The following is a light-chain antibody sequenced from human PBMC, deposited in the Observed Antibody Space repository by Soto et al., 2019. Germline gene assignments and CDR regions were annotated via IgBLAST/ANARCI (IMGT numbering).Light chain of an antibody. J-gene: IGKJ4*01. CDR2: GAS. V-gene: IGKV3-15*01. Sequence: EIVMTQSPATLSVSPGERATLSCRASQSVSSNLAWYQQKPGQAPRPLIYGASARATGIPARFSGSGSETEFTLTISSLLSEDFAVYYCQQYNTWPLTFGGGTKVEIK. CDR1: QSVSSN. CDR3: QQYNTWPLT.